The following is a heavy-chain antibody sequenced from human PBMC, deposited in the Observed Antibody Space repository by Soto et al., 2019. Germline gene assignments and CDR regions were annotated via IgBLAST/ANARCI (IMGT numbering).Heavy chain of an antibody. J-gene: IGHJ5*02. CDR2: INPSGGST. D-gene: IGHD3-10*01. CDR1: GYTFTSYY. Sequence: ASVQVSCKASGYTFTSYYMHWVRQAPGQGLEWMGIINPSGGSTSYAQKFQGRVTMTRDTSTSTVYMVLSSLRSEDTAVYYCARDLNRVGWFDPWGQGTLVTVSS. V-gene: IGHV1-46*01. CDR3: ARDLNRVGWFDP.